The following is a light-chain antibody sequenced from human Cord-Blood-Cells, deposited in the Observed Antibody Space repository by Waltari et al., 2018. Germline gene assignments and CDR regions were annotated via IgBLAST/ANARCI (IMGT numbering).Light chain of an antibody. V-gene: IGKV1-5*01. Sequence: DIQMTQSPSTLSASVGDSVTITCRASQSISSWLAWYQQKPGKAPKLLIYDASSLESGVPSRFSGSGSGTEFTLTSSSLQPDDFATYYCQQYNSYSTFGQGTKVEIK. J-gene: IGKJ1*01. CDR1: QSISSW. CDR2: DAS. CDR3: QQYNSYST.